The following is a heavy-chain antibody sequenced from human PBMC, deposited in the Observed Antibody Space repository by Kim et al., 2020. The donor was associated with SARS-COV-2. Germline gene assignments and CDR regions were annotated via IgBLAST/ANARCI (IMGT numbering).Heavy chain of an antibody. J-gene: IGHJ3*02. CDR1: GGSISSSSYY. D-gene: IGHD6-19*01. CDR3: ARPGTAGLDGTGGAFDI. CDR2: IYYSGST. V-gene: IGHV4-39*01. Sequence: SETLSLTCTVSGGSISSSSYYWGWIRQPPGKGLEWIGSIYYSGSTYYNPSLKSRVTISVDTSKNQFSLKLSSVTAADTAVYYCARPGTAGLDGTGGAFDIWGQGTMVTVSS.